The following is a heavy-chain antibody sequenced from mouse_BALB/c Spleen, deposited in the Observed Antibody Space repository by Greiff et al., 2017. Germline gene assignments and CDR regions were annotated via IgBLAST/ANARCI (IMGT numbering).Heavy chain of an antibody. Sequence: DVMLVESGGGLVQPGGSLKLSCAASGFTFSSYTMSWVRQTPEKRLEWVATISSGGGNTYYPDSVKGRFTISRDNAKNNLYLQMSSLRSEDTALYYCARLYGNYPDYWGQGTTLTVSS. D-gene: IGHD2-1*01. CDR2: ISSGGGNT. J-gene: IGHJ2*01. CDR1: GFTFSSYT. V-gene: IGHV5-9*03. CDR3: ARLYGNYPDY.